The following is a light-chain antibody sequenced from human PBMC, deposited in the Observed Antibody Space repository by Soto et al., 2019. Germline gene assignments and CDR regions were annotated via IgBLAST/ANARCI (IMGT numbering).Light chain of an antibody. CDR2: GAS. V-gene: IGKV3-20*01. CDR3: QQYGSS. Sequence: EIVWTQSPGTLSLSPGQRATLSCRASQSVSSSFLAWYQQKPGQAPRLLIYGASHRATGIPDRFSGSGSGTDFTLTISRLEPEDFAVYHCQQYGSSVGGGTKVEIK. J-gene: IGKJ4*01. CDR1: QSVSSSF.